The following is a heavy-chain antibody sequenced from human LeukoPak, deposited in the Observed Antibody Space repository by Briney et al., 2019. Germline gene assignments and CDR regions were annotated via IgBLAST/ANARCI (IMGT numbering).Heavy chain of an antibody. CDR1: GFTFSGYA. V-gene: IGHV3-23*01. Sequence: GGSLRLSCAASGFTFSGYAMSWVRQAPGKGLEWVSGISGSGGSTYHADSVKGRFTISRDNSKNTLYLQMNSLRAEDTALYYCAKGYCSGGSCYNWYFDLWGRGTLVTVSS. CDR3: AKGYCSGGSCYNWYFDL. D-gene: IGHD2-15*01. J-gene: IGHJ2*01. CDR2: ISGSGGST.